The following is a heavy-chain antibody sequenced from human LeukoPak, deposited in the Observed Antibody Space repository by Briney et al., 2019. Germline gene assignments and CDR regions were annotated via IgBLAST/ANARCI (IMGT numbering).Heavy chain of an antibody. CDR3: AGYGDHGNGMDV. Sequence: SETLSLTCAVYGGSFSGYYWSWIRQPPGKGLEWSGEINHSGSTNYNPSLKSRVTISVDTSKNQFSLKLSSVTAADTAVYYCAGYGDHGNGMDVWGQGTTVTVSS. D-gene: IGHD4-17*01. CDR2: INHSGST. J-gene: IGHJ6*02. V-gene: IGHV4-34*01. CDR1: GGSFSGYY.